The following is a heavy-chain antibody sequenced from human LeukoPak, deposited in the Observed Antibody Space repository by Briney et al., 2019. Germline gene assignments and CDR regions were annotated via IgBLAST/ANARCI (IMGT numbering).Heavy chain of an antibody. J-gene: IGHJ4*02. CDR1: GGSISSYY. Sequence: SETLSLTCTVSGGSISSYYWSWIRQPPGKRLEWIGYIYYSGSTNYNPSLKSRVTISVDTSKNQFSLKLSSVTAADTAVYYCASTVGETIDYWDQGTLVTVSS. V-gene: IGHV4-59*01. D-gene: IGHD3-10*01. CDR2: IYYSGST. CDR3: ASTVGETIDY.